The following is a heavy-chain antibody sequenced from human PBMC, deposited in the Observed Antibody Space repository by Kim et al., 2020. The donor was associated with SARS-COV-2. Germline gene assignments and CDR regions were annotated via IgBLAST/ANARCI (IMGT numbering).Heavy chain of an antibody. D-gene: IGHD2-8*01. CDR3: ARRRTNANAFDI. V-gene: IGHV1-46*01. CDR2: INPSGGST. J-gene: IGHJ3*02. CDR1: GYTFTSYY. Sequence: ASVTVSCKASGYTFTSYYMHWVRQAPGQGLEWMGIINPSGGSTSYAQKFQGRVTMTRDTSTSTVYMELSSLRSEDTAVYYCARRRTNANAFDIWGQGTMVTVSS.